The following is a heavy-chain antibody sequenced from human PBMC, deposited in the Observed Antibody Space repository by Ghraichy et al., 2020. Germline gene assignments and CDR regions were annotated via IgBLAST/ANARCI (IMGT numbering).Heavy chain of an antibody. D-gene: IGHD3-16*01. Sequence: SETLSLPCTVSGGSISSYYWSWIRQPPGKGLEWIGYIYYSGSTNYNPSLKSRVTISVDTSKNQFSLKLSSGTAADTAVYYCARALGTVRDYWGQGTLVTVSS. CDR1: GGSISSYY. V-gene: IGHV4-59*01. CDR3: ARALGTVRDY. J-gene: IGHJ4*02. CDR2: IYYSGST.